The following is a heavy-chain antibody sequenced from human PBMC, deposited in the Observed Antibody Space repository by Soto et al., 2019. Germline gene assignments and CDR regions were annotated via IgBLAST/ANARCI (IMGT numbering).Heavy chain of an antibody. D-gene: IGHD2-2*01. Sequence: SETLSLTCTFSGGSISSYYWSLIRQPPGKGLEWIGYIYYSGSTNYNPSLKSRVTISVDTSKNQFSLKLSSVTAADTDVYYCARGNLGDCSSTSCYYYYYGMDVWGQGTTVTVSS. CDR2: IYYSGST. J-gene: IGHJ6*02. CDR3: ARGNLGDCSSTSCYYYYYGMDV. V-gene: IGHV4-59*01. CDR1: GGSISSYY.